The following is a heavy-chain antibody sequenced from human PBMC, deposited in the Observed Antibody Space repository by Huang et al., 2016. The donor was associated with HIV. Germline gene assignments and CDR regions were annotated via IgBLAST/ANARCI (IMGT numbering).Heavy chain of an antibody. Sequence: QLHLQQSGPGLVRPSETLSLICTVSGGSITSSNHYWGWIRQTPGKGLEWIGNFYYSGDAYYTPSLKKRVSMSIDTSKRQFSLRLSSVIATDTAVYYCASGEYGKNAYDIWGQGTVVTVSA. V-gene: IGHV4-39*01. CDR1: GGSITSSNHY. J-gene: IGHJ3*02. D-gene: IGHD2-2*01. CDR3: ASGEYGKNAYDI. CDR2: FYYSGDA.